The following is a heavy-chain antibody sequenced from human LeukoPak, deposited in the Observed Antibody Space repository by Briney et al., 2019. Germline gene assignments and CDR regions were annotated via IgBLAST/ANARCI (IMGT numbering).Heavy chain of an antibody. V-gene: IGHV1-2*02. CDR1: GYTFSGYY. D-gene: IGHD6-13*01. CDR2: INARNGDT. J-gene: IGHJ1*01. Sequence: ASVKVSCKASGYTFSGYYIHWVRQAPGRGLEWVGWINARNGDTNYAQKFQGRVILTRDTSITTSYMEVISLTSDDTAVYYCARASLASAGARFWGQGTLVIVSS. CDR3: ARASLASAGARF.